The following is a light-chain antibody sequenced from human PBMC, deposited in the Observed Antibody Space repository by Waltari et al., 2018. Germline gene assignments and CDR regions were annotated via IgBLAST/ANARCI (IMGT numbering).Light chain of an antibody. CDR2: GAS. CDR3: QEYNRWPPT. V-gene: IGKV3-15*01. CDR1: QRGNNN. Sequence: EVVMTHSPATLSVSLGERAILSCRASQRGNNNLAGSQRKPGHAPRLLISGASTRATGNAARFSGSESGTEFTHTINSLQSEDSAIYFCQEYNRWPPTFGPRTKVDIK. J-gene: IGKJ3*01.